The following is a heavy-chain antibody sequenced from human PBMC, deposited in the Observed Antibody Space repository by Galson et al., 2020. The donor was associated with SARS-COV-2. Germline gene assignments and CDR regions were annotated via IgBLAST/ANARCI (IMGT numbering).Heavy chain of an antibody. D-gene: IGHD3-22*01. V-gene: IGHV3-15*01. CDR3: TTEGRAYHYDTSGYYVFGSFGY. CDR2: IRSKTDGGTT. CDR1: GFTFNNGW. Sequence: GESLKISCAVSGFTFNNGWMSWVRQAPGKGLEWVGRIRSKTDGGTTDYAAPVKGRFTISRDDSKNTLFLQMNGLKTEDTAVYYCTTEGRAYHYDTSGYYVFGSFGYWGQGTLVTVSS. J-gene: IGHJ4*02.